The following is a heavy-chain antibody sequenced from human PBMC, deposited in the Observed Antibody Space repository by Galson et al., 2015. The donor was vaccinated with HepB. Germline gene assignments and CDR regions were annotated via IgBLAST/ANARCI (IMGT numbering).Heavy chain of an antibody. CDR3: AKQLFSPPSQWLGYDY. V-gene: IGHV3-30*18. Sequence: SLRLSCAASGFTFSSYGMHWVRQAPGKGLEWVAVISYDRSNKYYADSVKGRFTISRDNSKNTLYLQMNSLRVEDTAVYYCAKQLFSPPSQWLGYDYWGQGTLVTVSS. CDR2: ISYDRSNK. D-gene: IGHD6-19*01. J-gene: IGHJ4*02. CDR1: GFTFSSYG.